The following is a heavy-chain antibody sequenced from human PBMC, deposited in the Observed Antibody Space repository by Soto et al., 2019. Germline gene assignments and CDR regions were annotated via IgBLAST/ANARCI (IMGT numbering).Heavy chain of an antibody. D-gene: IGHD2-21*01. Sequence: GGSLRLSCAAYGFTLTNYWMHWVRQAPGKGLVWVSRINSDGRNTPYADSVKGRFTISRDNAKNTLYLQMNRLRDEDTAVYFCARDMWSTTDHYSGMDVWGQGTTVTVS. J-gene: IGHJ6*02. CDR1: GFTLTNYW. CDR3: ARDMWSTTDHYSGMDV. CDR2: INSDGRNT. V-gene: IGHV3-74*01.